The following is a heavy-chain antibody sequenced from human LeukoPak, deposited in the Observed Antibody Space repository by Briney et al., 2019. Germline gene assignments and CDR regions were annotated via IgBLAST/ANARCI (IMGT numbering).Heavy chain of an antibody. D-gene: IGHD1-26*01. CDR2: MYYTGSR. Sequence: PETLSLTCSVSGGSIGSSSYYWGWIRQPPGKGLEWIGTMYYTGSRYYNPSLKSRVTISVDTSKNQFSLKLSSVTVADTAVYYCARVADGTPRNWFDPWGQGALVTVSS. CDR3: ARVADGTPRNWFDP. CDR1: GGSIGSSSYY. J-gene: IGHJ5*02. V-gene: IGHV4-39*07.